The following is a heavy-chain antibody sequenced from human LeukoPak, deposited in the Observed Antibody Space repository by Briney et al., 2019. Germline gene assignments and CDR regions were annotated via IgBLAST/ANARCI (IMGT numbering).Heavy chain of an antibody. Sequence: TGGSLRLSCAVSGITLSNYGMSWVRQAPGKGLEWVAGISDSGGRTNYADSVKGRFTISRDNPKNTLYLQMNSLRAEDTAVYYCAKDPRGLTGYYNTFDYWGQGTLVTVSS. J-gene: IGHJ4*02. CDR1: GITLSNYG. V-gene: IGHV3-23*01. D-gene: IGHD3-9*01. CDR3: AKDPRGLTGYYNTFDY. CDR2: ISDSGGRT.